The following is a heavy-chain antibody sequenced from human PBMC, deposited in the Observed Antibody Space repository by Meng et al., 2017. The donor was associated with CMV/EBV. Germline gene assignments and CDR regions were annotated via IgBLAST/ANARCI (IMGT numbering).Heavy chain of an antibody. V-gene: IGHV4-31*03. CDR2: IYYSGDT. CDR3: ARDLSFGSFDY. CDR1: GCSISRGVYY. J-gene: IGHJ4*02. Sequence: TVSGCSISRGVYYWSWIRQHPGKGLEWIGYIYYSGDTYYNPSLKSRVTISADTSKNQFSLKLSSVTAADTAVYYCARDLSFGSFDYWGQGTLVTVSS. D-gene: IGHD3-10*01.